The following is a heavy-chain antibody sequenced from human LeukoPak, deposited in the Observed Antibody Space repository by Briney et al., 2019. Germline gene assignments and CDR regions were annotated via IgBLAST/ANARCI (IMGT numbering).Heavy chain of an antibody. D-gene: IGHD3-22*01. Sequence: KPSETLSLTCAVYGGSFSGYYWSWIRQPPGKGLEWIGKINHSGSTNYNPSLKSRVTISVDTSKNQFSLKLSSVTAADTAVYYCARNLTMILAKGAFDIWGQGIMVTVSS. CDR1: GGSFSGYY. CDR3: ARNLTMILAKGAFDI. J-gene: IGHJ3*02. CDR2: INHSGST. V-gene: IGHV4-34*01.